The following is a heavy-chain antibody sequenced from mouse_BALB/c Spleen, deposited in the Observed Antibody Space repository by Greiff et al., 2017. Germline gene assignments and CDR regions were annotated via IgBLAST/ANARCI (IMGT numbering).Heavy chain of an antibody. CDR2: ISSGSSTI. V-gene: IGHV5-17*02. CDR1: GFTFSSFG. CDR3: ARWDGNYPSYAMDY. D-gene: IGHD2-1*01. Sequence: EVHLVESGGGLVQPGGSRKLSCAASGFTFSSFGMHWVRQAPEKGLEWVAYISSGSSTIYYADTVKGRFTISRDNPKNTLFLQMTSLRSEDTAMYYCARWDGNYPSYAMDYWGQGTSVTVSS. J-gene: IGHJ4*01.